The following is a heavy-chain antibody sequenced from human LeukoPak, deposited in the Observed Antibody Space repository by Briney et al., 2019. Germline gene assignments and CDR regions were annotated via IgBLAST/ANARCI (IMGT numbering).Heavy chain of an antibody. D-gene: IGHD1-26*01. CDR3: ARGLYSGSSKLNWFDP. V-gene: IGHV4-34*01. CDR2: INHSGST. CDR1: GGSFSGYY. Sequence: SETLSLTCAVYGGSFSGYYWSWIRQPPGKGLEWIGEINHSGSTNYNPSLKSRVTISVDTSKNQFSLKLSSVTAADTAVYYCARGLYSGSSKLNWFDPWGQGTLVTVSS. J-gene: IGHJ5*02.